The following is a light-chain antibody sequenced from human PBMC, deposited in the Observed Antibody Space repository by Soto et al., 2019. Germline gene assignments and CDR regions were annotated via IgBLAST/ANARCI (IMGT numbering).Light chain of an antibody. V-gene: IGKV3-20*01. CDR3: QQYGSSRRT. CDR1: QSVSSSY. J-gene: IGKJ1*01. CDR2: GAS. Sequence: EIVLTQSPGTLSLSPGERATLSCRASQSVSSSYLAWYQQKPGQAPRLLIYGASSRATGIPDRFSGSGSGKDFTLTISRLEPEDFAGYYCQQYGSSRRTFGQGTKVE.